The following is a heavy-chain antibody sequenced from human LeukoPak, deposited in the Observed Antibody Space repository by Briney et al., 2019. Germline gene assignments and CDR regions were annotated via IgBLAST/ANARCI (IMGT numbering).Heavy chain of an antibody. Sequence: ASVKVSCKASGYTFTDSYMHWVRQAPGQGLEWMGWINPNSGDTNYAQKFQGRVTMTRDTSISTAYMELSRLRSDDTAVYYCARDSRRDGYNLDYWGRGTLVTVSS. V-gene: IGHV1-2*02. CDR3: ARDSRRDGYNLDY. D-gene: IGHD5-24*01. CDR2: INPNSGDT. J-gene: IGHJ4*02. CDR1: GYTFTDSY.